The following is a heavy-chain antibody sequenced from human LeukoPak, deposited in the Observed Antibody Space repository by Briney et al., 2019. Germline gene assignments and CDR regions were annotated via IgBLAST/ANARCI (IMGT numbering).Heavy chain of an antibody. D-gene: IGHD4-17*01. V-gene: IGHV4-59*01. CDR1: GGSISSYY. CDR3: AREEELPYGDYTPRRWYFDL. J-gene: IGHJ2*01. CDR2: IYYSGST. Sequence: PSETLSLTCTVSGGSISSYYWSWIRQPPGKGLEWIGYIYYSGSTNYNPSLKSRVTISVDTSKNQFSLKLSSVTAADTAVYYRAREEELPYGDYTPRRWYFDLWGRGTLVTVSS.